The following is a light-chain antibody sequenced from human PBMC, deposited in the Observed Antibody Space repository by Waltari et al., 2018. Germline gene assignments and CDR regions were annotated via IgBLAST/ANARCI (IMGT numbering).Light chain of an antibody. V-gene: IGLV1-44*01. CDR1: SSTIGSNI. CDR2: SND. CDR3: TSWDDSLNGYWV. J-gene: IGLJ3*02. Sequence: QSVLTQPPSASGAPGQRVSISCSGDSSTIGSNIVNWYQQFPGTAPRLLIYSNDQRPSGVPDRFSGSKSGTSASLAISGLRSEDEADYYCTSWDDSLNGYWVFGGGTRLTVL.